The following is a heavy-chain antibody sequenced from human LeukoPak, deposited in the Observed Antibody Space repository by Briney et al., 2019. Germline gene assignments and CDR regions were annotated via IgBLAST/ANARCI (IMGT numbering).Heavy chain of an antibody. Sequence: SVKVSCKASGGTFSSYAISWVRQAPGQGLGWMGGIIPIFGTANYAQKFQGRVTITADKSTSTAYMELSSLRSEDTAVYYCASYYYDSSGYGYYYYMDVWGKGTTVTVSS. CDR1: GGTFSSYA. CDR3: ASYYYDSSGYGYYYYMDV. CDR2: IIPIFGTA. J-gene: IGHJ6*03. V-gene: IGHV1-69*06. D-gene: IGHD3-22*01.